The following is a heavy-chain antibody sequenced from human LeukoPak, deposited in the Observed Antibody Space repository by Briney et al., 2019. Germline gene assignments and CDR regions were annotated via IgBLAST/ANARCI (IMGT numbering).Heavy chain of an antibody. V-gene: IGHV1-2*02. Sequence: GASVKVSCKASGYTFTSYAMNWVRQAPGQGLEWMGWINPNSGGTNYAQKFQGRVTMTRDTSISTAYMELSRLRSDDTAVYYCARSRVVGATGQLGYWGQGTLVTVSS. CDR1: GYTFTSYA. CDR3: ARSRVVGATGQLGY. D-gene: IGHD1-26*01. J-gene: IGHJ4*02. CDR2: INPNSGGT.